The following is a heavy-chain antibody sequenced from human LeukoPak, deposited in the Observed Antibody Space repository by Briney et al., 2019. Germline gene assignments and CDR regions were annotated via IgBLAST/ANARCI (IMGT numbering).Heavy chain of an antibody. CDR1: GFTVSSNY. J-gene: IGHJ6*03. Sequence: GGSLRLSCAASGFTVSSNYMSWVRQAPGKGLEWVSVIYSGGSTYYADSVKGRFTIFRDNSKNTLYLQMNSLRAEDTAVYYCARDSYYYYMDVWGKGTTVTISS. V-gene: IGHV3-66*01. CDR3: ARDSYYYYMDV. CDR2: IYSGGST.